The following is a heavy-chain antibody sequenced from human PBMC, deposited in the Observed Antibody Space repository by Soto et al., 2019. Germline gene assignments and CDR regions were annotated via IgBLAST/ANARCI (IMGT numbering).Heavy chain of an antibody. V-gene: IGHV1-69*06. CDR1: GGTFSSYA. CDR3: ARDSVGDFWSGYYTGHNYYYGMDV. CDR2: IIPIFGTA. D-gene: IGHD3-3*01. Sequence: SVKVSCKASGGTFSSYAISWVRQTPGQGLEWMGGIIPIFGTANYAQKFQGRVTITADKSTSTAYMELSSLRSEDTAVYYCARDSVGDFWSGYYTGHNYYYGMDVWGQGTTVTVSS. J-gene: IGHJ6*02.